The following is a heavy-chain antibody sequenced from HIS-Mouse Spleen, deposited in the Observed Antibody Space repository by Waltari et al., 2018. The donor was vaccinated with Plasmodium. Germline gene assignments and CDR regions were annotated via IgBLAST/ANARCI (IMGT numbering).Heavy chain of an antibody. D-gene: IGHD2-15*01. CDR3: ARDRRLAFDY. V-gene: IGHV3-30-3*01. CDR2: KSYEGSNK. Sequence: QVQLVESGGGVVQPGRSLRLSCAASGFTFNSYAMHWVRQATGKGRERVAGKSYEGSNKYDADSVKGRFTISRDNSKNTLYLQMNSLRAEDTAVYYCARDRRLAFDYWGQGTLVTVSS. CDR1: GFTFNSYA. J-gene: IGHJ4*02.